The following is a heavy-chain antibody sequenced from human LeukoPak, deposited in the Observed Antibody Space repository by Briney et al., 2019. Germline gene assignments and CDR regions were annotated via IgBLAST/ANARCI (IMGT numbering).Heavy chain of an antibody. CDR1: GFDLSSHS. V-gene: IGHV3-48*02. Sequence: GVPLRLSCAASGFDLSSHSVRGVRRAPGKGLECVSYITISSSSIFYADSVRGRFTIYRENAKNSLYLQMNSLRDEDAAVYYCARDRSGSWGFDIWGQGTVVTVSS. CDR3: ARDRSGSWGFDI. CDR2: ITISSSSI. J-gene: IGHJ3*02. D-gene: IGHD1-26*01.